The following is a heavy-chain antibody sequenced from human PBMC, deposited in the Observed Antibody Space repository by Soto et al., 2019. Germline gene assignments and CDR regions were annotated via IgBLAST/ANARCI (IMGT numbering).Heavy chain of an antibody. CDR1: GFTSSNYW. Sequence: EVQLVESGGGLVQPGGSLRLSCVASGFTSSNYWMTWVRQAPGKGLEWVANIKQDGSEKFYVDSVKGRFTISRDNAKNSLYLQMNSLRGDDTAVYYCGRERCRGSNCYLDPDAFGIWGQGTMVTVSS. V-gene: IGHV3-7*01. CDR3: GRERCRGSNCYLDPDAFGI. D-gene: IGHD2-15*01. CDR2: IKQDGSEK. J-gene: IGHJ3*02.